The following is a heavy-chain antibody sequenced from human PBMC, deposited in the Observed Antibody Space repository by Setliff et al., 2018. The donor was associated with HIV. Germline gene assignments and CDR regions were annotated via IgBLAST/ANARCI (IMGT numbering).Heavy chain of an antibody. J-gene: IGHJ4*02. CDR3: AKGEATLNTPLDY. CDR1: GFTLNHYA. CDR2: IRFNGRNI. Sequence: GGSLRLSCVVSGFTLNHYAMHWVRQAPGKGLEWVSGIRFNGRNIAYAGSVKGRFTISRDSAKNSLYLQINSLRSEDTAIYYCAKGEATLNTPLDYWGQGTLFTVSS. D-gene: IGHD1-26*01. V-gene: IGHV3-9*01.